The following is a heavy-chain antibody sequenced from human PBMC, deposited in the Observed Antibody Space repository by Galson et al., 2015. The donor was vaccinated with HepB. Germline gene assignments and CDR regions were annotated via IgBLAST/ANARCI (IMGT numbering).Heavy chain of an antibody. V-gene: IGHV6-1*01. CDR1: GDSVSSNSSA. CDR3: ASGDSSGWAGSKYFDL. D-gene: IGHD6-19*01. J-gene: IGHJ2*01. Sequence: SAISGDSVSSNSSAWNRIRRSPSRGLEWLGRTYYRSKWYNDYSVSVKSRITINLDTSKNQSSLQLNSVTPEDTAVYYCASGDSSGWAGSKYFDLWGRGTLVTVSS. CDR2: TYYRSKWYN.